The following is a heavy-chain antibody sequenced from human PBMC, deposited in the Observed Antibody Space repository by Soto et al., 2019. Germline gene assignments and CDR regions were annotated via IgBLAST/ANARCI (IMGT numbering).Heavy chain of an antibody. CDR1: GDTFTSYY. D-gene: IGHD6-13*01. CDR2: IIPIFGTA. J-gene: IGHJ6*02. Sequence: GASVKVSCKAPGDTFTSYYMHWVRQAPGHGLEWMGGIIPIFGTANYAQKFQGRVTITADESTSTAYMELSSLRSEDTAVYYCAGWESRGNMYSNTGYYGMDVWGQGTTVTVSS. V-gene: IGHV1-69*13. CDR3: AGWESRGNMYSNTGYYGMDV.